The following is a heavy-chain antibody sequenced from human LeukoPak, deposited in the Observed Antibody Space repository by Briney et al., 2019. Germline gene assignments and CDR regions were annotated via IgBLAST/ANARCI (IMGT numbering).Heavy chain of an antibody. J-gene: IGHJ5*02. D-gene: IGHD6-13*01. Sequence: GGSLRLSCAASGFTFSSYSMNWVRQAPGKGLEWVSYISSNNSTIYYADSVKGRFTISRDNAKDSLYLQMNSLRAEDTAVYYCVRDLHSSTWHRDWFDPWGQGTLVTVSS. CDR1: GFTFSSYS. CDR3: VRDLHSSTWHRDWFDP. CDR2: ISSNNSTI. V-gene: IGHV3-48*01.